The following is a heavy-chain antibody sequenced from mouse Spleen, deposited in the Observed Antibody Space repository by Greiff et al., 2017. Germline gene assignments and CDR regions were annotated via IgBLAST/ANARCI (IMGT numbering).Heavy chain of an antibody. J-gene: IGHJ2*01. Sequence: EVKLVESGGDLVKPGGSLKLSCAASGFTFSSYGMSWVRQTPDKRLEWVATISSGGSYTYYPDSVKGRFTISRDNAKNTLYLQMSSLKSEDTAMYYCARQTVVGFDYWGQGTTLTVSS. CDR1: GFTFSSYG. CDR3: ARQTVVGFDY. V-gene: IGHV5-6*01. D-gene: IGHD1-1*01. CDR2: ISSGGSYT.